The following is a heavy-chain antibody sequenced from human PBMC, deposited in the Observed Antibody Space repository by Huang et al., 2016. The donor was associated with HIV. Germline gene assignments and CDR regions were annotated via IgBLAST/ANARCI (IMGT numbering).Heavy chain of an antibody. CDR3: ATWPPGSQMRAFDI. V-gene: IGHV4-61*09. Sequence: QVQLQESGPGLVKPSQTLSLTCTVSGASISSGSYYWTWIRQPAGKGLEWIGHIYTNGSTNYNPSLKSRVTISIDTSKNHFSLRLNSVTAADTAVYYCATWPPGSQMRAFDIWGPGTMITVSS. CDR2: IYTNGST. J-gene: IGHJ3*02. CDR1: GASISSGSYY. D-gene: IGHD2-15*01.